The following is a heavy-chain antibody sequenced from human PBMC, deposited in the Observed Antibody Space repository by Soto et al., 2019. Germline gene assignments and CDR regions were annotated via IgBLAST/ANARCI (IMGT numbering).Heavy chain of an antibody. CDR2: IYPGDSDT. CDR3: ARQPYYDILTGYYSSKKKINSYFDY. CDR1: GYSFTSYW. J-gene: IGHJ4*02. V-gene: IGHV5-51*01. D-gene: IGHD3-9*01. Sequence: GESLKISCKGSGYSFTSYWIGWVRQMPGKGLEWMGIIYPGDSDTRYSPSFQGQVTISADKSISTAYLQWSSLKASDTAMYYCARQPYYDILTGYYSSKKKINSYFDYWGQGTLVTVSS.